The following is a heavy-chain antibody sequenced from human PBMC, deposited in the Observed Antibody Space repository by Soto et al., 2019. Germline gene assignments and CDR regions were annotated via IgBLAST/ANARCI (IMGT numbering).Heavy chain of an antibody. J-gene: IGHJ5*02. CDR2: IIPIFGTA. D-gene: IGHD3-22*01. CDR1: GGTFSSYA. CDR3: ARKSHPYYYDSSGYYRNWFDP. Sequence: QVQLVQSGAEVKKPGSSVKVSCKASGGTFSSYAISWVRQAPGQGLEWMGGIIPIFGTANYAQKFQGRVTITAEESTSTAYMELSSLRSEDTAVYYCARKSHPYYYDSSGYYRNWFDPWGQGTLVTVSS. V-gene: IGHV1-69*01.